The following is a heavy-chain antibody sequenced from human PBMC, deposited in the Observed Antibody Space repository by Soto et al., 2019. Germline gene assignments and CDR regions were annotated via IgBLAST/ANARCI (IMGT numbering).Heavy chain of an antibody. D-gene: IGHD3-3*01. CDR3: AKRGYDFWSGYYHRAY. CDR2: IKQDGSEK. V-gene: IGHV3-7*01. J-gene: IGHJ4*02. CDR1: GFTFSSYW. Sequence: EVQLVESGGGLVQPGGSLRLSCAASGFTFSSYWMSWVRQAPGKGLEWVANIKQDGSEKYYVDSVKGRFTISRDNAKNSLYLQMNRLRAEDTAVYYCAKRGYDFWSGYYHRAYWGQGTLVTVSS.